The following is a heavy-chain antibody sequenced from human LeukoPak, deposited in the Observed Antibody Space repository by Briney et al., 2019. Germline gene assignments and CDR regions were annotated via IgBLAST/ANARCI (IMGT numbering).Heavy chain of an antibody. CDR2: VSGSGGTT. V-gene: IGHV3-23*01. Sequence: GGSLRLSCAASGFAFSSYAMSWVRQAPGKGLEWVSVVSGSGGTTYYADSVKGRFTISRDNSKNTLYLQMNSLRAEDTAVYYCAKDNILPTAKTTLDYWGQGTLVTVSS. D-gene: IGHD2-2*01. CDR1: GFAFSSYA. J-gene: IGHJ4*02. CDR3: AKDNILPTAKTTLDY.